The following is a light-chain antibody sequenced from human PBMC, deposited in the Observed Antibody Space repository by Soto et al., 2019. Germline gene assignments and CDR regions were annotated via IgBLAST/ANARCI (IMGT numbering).Light chain of an antibody. CDR1: QTVRNNY. CDR3: QQFNNYPQIT. CDR2: DAS. V-gene: IGKV3-20*01. Sequence: EFVLTQSPGTLSLSPGERATLSCRASQTVRNNYLAWYQQKPGQAPRLLIYDASSLESGVPSRFSGSGSGTDFTLTISSLQPEDFATYYCQQFNNYPQITFGPGTKVEIK. J-gene: IGKJ3*01.